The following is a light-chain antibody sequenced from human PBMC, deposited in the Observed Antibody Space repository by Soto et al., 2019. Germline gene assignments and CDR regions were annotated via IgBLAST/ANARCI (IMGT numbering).Light chain of an antibody. CDR1: QSVSSN. J-gene: IGKJ2*03. Sequence: EIVMTQSPATLSVSPGERATLSCRASQSVSSNLAWYQQKPGQAPRLLIYGASTRATGISARFSGSGSGTEFTLTISSLQSEDFADYYCQQYNSLDHAYSCGQGTKLEI. CDR2: GAS. CDR3: QQYNSLDHAYS. V-gene: IGKV3-15*01.